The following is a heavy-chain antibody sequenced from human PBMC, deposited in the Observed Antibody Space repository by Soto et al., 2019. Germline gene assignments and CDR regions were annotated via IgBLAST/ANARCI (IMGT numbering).Heavy chain of an antibody. CDR2: IKQDGGET. V-gene: IGHV3-7*02. CDR1: GFTFSDYW. D-gene: IGHD4-17*01. CDR3: ATQNKGDYGY. J-gene: IGHJ1*01. Sequence: EVQLVQSGGGLVQPGGSLRLSCVASGFTFSDYWMSWVRQAPGKGLEWVANIKQDGGETYYLDAMKGRFTISRDNGKNSLYLQMTYLGVEDTAVYYCATQNKGDYGYWGQGTVVTVS.